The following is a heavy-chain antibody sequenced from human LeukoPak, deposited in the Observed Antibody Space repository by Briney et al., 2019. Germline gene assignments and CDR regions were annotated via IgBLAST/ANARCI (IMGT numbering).Heavy chain of an antibody. Sequence: GGSLRLSCAASGFTVNSNYMNWVRQAPGKGLEWVSVIYTDGTTYYADSVKGRFTISRDNAKKSLYLQMNSLRADDTAVYYCAREVGGFRNYYYYYMDVWGKGTTVTVSS. J-gene: IGHJ6*03. V-gene: IGHV3-66*01. CDR2: IYTDGTT. CDR1: GFTVNSNY. D-gene: IGHD1-26*01. CDR3: AREVGGFRNYYYYYMDV.